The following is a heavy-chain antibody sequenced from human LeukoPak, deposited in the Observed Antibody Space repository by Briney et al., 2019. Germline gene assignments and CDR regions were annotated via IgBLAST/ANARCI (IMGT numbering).Heavy chain of an antibody. CDR3: ARGRFGGYFSDYYYYGMDV. CDR2: MNPNSGNT. J-gene: IGHJ6*02. V-gene: IGHV1-8*02. CDR1: GGTFSSYA. Sequence: ASVKVSCKASGGTFSSYAISWVRQATGQGLEWMGWMNPNSGNTGYAQKFQGRVTMTRNTSISTAYMELSSLRSEDTAVYYCARGRFGGYFSDYYYYGMDVWGQGTTVTVSS. D-gene: IGHD1-26*01.